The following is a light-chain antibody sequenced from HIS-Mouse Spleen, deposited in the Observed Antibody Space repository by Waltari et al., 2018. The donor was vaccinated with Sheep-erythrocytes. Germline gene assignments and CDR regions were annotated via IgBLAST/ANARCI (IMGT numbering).Light chain of an antibody. J-gene: IGLJ3*02. CDR3: CSYAGSSTPWV. Sequence: QSALTQPRSVSGSPGQSVTIPCTGTSSDVGSYNLVSWYQQPPGKAPKLMIYEGSKRPSGVSNRFSGSKSGNTASLTISGLQAEDEADYYCCSYAGSSTPWVFGGGTKLTVL. V-gene: IGLV2-23*01. CDR1: SSDVGSYNL. CDR2: EGS.